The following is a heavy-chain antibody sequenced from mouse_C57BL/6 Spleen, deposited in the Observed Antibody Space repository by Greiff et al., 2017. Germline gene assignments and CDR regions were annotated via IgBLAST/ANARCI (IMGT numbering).Heavy chain of an antibody. CDR3: ARHYGSSSLDV. CDR2: IYPGDGDT. D-gene: IGHD1-1*01. CDR1: GYAFSSYW. J-gene: IGHJ1*03. V-gene: IGHV1-80*01. Sequence: VKLQESGAELVKPGASVKISCKASGYAFSSYWMNWVKQRPGKGLEWIGQIYPGDGDTNYNGKFKGKATLTADKSSSTAYMQLSSLTSEDSAVYFCARHYGSSSLDVWGTGTTVTVSS.